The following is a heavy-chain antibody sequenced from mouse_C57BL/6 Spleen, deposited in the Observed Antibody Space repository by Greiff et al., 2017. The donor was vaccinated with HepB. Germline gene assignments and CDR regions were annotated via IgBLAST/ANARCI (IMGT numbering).Heavy chain of an antibody. CDR3: ARESVGNWFAY. V-gene: IGHV3-6*01. CDR1: GYSITSGYY. D-gene: IGHD2-1*01. J-gene: IGHJ3*01. Sequence: EVQLLESGPGLVKPSQSLSLTCSVTGYSITSGYYWNWIRQFPGNKLEWMGYISYDGSNNYNPSLKNRISITRDTSKNQFFLKLNSVTTEDTATYYCARESVGNWFAYWGQGTLVTVSA. CDR2: ISYDGSN.